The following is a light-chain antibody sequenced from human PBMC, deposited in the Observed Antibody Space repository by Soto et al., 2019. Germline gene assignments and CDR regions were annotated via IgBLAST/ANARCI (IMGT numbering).Light chain of an antibody. Sequence: QSALTQPRSVSGSPGQSVTISCTGTSSDVGGYNYVSWYQQHPGKAPKVMIYDVTKRPSGVPDRFSGSKSGNTASLTISGLQAEDETDYYCCSYAGSDLFGGGTKLTVL. CDR3: CSYAGSDL. V-gene: IGLV2-11*01. CDR1: SSDVGGYNY. J-gene: IGLJ2*01. CDR2: DVT.